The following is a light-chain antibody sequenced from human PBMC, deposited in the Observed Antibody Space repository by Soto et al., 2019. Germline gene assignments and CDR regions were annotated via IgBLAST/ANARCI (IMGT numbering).Light chain of an antibody. CDR1: QSGSSS. Sequence: EIVLTQSPATLSLSPGERATLSCRASQSGSSSLAWYQQKPGQAPRLLIYDASNRATGIPARFSGSGSGTDFTLTIRSLEPEDFALYYCQHRSNWPLTFCQGTKVDIK. V-gene: IGKV3-11*01. CDR2: DAS. J-gene: IGKJ1*01. CDR3: QHRSNWPLT.